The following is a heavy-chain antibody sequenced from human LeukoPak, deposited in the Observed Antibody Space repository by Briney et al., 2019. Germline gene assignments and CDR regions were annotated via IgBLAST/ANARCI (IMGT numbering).Heavy chain of an antibody. D-gene: IGHD2-21*01. V-gene: IGHV3-73*01. Sequence: GGSLRLSCAASGFTFSGSAMHWVRQASGKGLEWVGRIRSKANSYATAYAASVKGRFTISRDDSKNTAYLQINSLKTEDTAVYCCTRRLWVAQRGYYYMDVWGKGTTVTVSS. CDR1: GFTFSGSA. CDR3: TRRLWVAQRGYYYMDV. J-gene: IGHJ6*03. CDR2: IRSKANSYAT.